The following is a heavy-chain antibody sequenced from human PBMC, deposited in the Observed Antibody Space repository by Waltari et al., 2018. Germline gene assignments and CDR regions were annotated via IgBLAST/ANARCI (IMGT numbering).Heavy chain of an antibody. CDR3: ARGLGSGGWNSYYFDN. D-gene: IGHD6-19*01. J-gene: IGHJ4*02. V-gene: IGHV3-30*01. Sequence: QVQVVESGGGVVQPGRSLRLSCAASGFPFKSYSMHWLRQAPGKGLEWVTLISYDGSNKYYVDSVKGRFTISRDNSKNTLYLQMNSLRPEDTAVYYCARGLGSGGWNSYYFDNWGQGILVTVSS. CDR2: ISYDGSNK. CDR1: GFPFKSYS.